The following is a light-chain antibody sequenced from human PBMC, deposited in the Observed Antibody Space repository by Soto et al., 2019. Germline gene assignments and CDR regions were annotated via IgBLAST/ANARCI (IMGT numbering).Light chain of an antibody. J-gene: IGKJ5*01. CDR3: QQYGSSPPT. CDR2: AAA. CDR1: RSVTGDY. V-gene: IGKV3-20*01. Sequence: EIVLTQSPGTLSLSPGERATLSCRASRSVTGDYVAWYQQTPGQAPRLLIYAAATRATGIPERFSGSGSGTECTLTISRLEPEDFAVYCCQQYGSSPPTFGQGTRLEIK.